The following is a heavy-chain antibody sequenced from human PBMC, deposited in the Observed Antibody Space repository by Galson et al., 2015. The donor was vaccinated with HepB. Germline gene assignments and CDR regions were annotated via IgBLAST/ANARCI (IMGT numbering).Heavy chain of an antibody. D-gene: IGHD1-26*01. CDR3: ATPRYSGSYNRYYYYGMDV. J-gene: IGHJ6*02. V-gene: IGHV1-24*01. CDR2: FDPEDGET. CDR1: GYTLTELS. Sequence: SVKVSCKVSGYTLTELSMHWVRQAPGKGLEWMGGFDPEDGETIYAQKFQGRVTMTEDTSTDTAYMELSSLRSEDTAVYYCATPRYSGSYNRYYYYGMDVWGQGTTVTVSS.